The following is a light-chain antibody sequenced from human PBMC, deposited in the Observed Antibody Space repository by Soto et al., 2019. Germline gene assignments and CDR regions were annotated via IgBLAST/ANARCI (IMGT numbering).Light chain of an antibody. V-gene: IGKV1-27*01. CDR1: QAIGVY. Sequence: EIQVIQSVSSLSTSIGDRVTITCRANQAIGVYLAWFQQQPGKVPKLLIYAASALQSGVPSRFSGSGSGTDFTLTISSLQPEDIATYYCQKYNSAPLTFGGGTKVHIK. CDR2: AAS. J-gene: IGKJ4*01. CDR3: QKYNSAPLT.